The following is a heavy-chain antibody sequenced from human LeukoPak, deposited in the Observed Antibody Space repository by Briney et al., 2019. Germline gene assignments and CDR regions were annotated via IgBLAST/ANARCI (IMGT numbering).Heavy chain of an antibody. D-gene: IGHD6-19*01. J-gene: IGHJ4*02. Sequence: SETLSLTCAVYGGSFSGYYWSWIRQPPGKGLEWIGEINHSGSTNYNPSLKSRVTISVDTSKNQFSLKLSSVTAADTAVYYCARGLREQWLVRLIPLYYFDYWGQGTLVTVSS. CDR3: ARGLREQWLVRLIPLYYFDY. CDR1: GGSFSGYY. V-gene: IGHV4-34*01. CDR2: INHSGST.